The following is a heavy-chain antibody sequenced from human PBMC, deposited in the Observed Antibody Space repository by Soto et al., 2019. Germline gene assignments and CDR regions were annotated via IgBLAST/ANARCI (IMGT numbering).Heavy chain of an antibody. CDR3: ATDDWTSY. CDR2: IHNDGSTT. Sequence: EVQLVESGGGLVQPGGSVRLSCAASGFTFRSYWMHWVRQAPGKGLMWVSRIHNDGSTTRYADSVKGRFTISRDNAKNTLYLQMSSLRVEDTAVYYCATDDWTSYWGQGTMVTVSS. CDR1: GFTFRSYW. D-gene: IGHD3-9*01. V-gene: IGHV3-74*01. J-gene: IGHJ4*01.